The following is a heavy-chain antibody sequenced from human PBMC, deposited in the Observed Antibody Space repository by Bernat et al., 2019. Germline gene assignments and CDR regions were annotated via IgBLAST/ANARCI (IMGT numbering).Heavy chain of an antibody. CDR2: MNPNSGNT. CDR1: GYTFTSYG. J-gene: IGHJ6*02. D-gene: IGHD6-19*01. CDR3: ARVEAGSYYYAGMDV. Sequence: QVQLVQSGAEVKKPGASVKVSCKASGYTFTSYGISWVRQATGQGLEWMGWMNPNSGNTGYAQKFQGRVTMTRNTSISTAYMELSSLRSEDTAVYYCARVEAGSYYYAGMDVWGQGTTVTVSS. V-gene: IGHV1-8*02.